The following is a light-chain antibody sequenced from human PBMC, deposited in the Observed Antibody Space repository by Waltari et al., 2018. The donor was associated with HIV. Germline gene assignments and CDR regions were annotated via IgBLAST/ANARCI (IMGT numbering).Light chain of an antibody. J-gene: IGLJ2*01. CDR3: QSTDGSGSVI. Sequence: SYELTQPPSVSVSPGQTARLTCSADALPKQSGYWYQQRPGQAPILVIYKDIERPSGIPERFSGSSSGTIVTLTISGVQAEDEADYYCQSTDGSGSVIFGGGTKLTVL. V-gene: IGLV3-25*03. CDR2: KDI. CDR1: ALPKQS.